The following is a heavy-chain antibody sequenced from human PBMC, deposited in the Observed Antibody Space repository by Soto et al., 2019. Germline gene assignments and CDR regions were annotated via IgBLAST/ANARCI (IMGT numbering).Heavy chain of an antibody. J-gene: IGHJ5*02. D-gene: IGHD6-19*01. CDR2: INSDGSGT. CDR1: GFAFSSNW. V-gene: IGHV3-74*03. CDR3: ARGSSSLSHWFDP. Sequence: GGSLRLSCAASGFAFSSNWMHWVRQAPGKGLVWVSRINSDGSGTTYADSVKGRFTISRDNAKNTLYLQMNSLRAEDTAVYYCARGSSSLSHWFDPWGQGTLVTGSS.